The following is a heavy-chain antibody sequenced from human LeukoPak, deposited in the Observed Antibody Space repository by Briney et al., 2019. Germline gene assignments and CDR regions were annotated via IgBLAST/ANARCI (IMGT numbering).Heavy chain of an antibody. Sequence: GTSLRLSCAASGFTFSTYSMHWVRQAPGEGLEWVAVISYDGSKKYYADSVRGRFTISRDNSKNTLYLQMNSLRGEDTAVYFCARDPAVAGDDAFDIWGQGTMVAVSS. CDR2: ISYDGSKK. CDR1: GFTFSTYS. J-gene: IGHJ3*02. V-gene: IGHV3-30*04. CDR3: ARDPAVAGDDAFDI. D-gene: IGHD6-19*01.